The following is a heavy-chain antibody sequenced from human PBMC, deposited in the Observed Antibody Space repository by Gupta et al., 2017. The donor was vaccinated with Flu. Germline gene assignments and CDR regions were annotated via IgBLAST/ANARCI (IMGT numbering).Heavy chain of an antibody. J-gene: IGHJ5*02. CDR1: FSSYA. V-gene: IGHV1-69*01. CDR2: IIPIFGTA. Sequence: FSSYAISWVRQAPGQGLEWMGGIIPIFGTANYAQKFQGRVTITADESTSTAYMELSSLRSEDTAVYYCAGTDDHPPNWFDPWGQGTLVTVSS. D-gene: IGHD3-3*01. CDR3: AGTDDHPPNWFDP.